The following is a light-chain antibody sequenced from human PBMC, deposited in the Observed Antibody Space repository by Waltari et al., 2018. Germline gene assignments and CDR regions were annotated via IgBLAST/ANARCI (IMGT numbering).Light chain of an antibody. Sequence: IQLTQSPSFLSTSVGDRVTITCRASQGIRTYLDWYKQKPGKAPNHLVFAASILQSWVPSRISGSGSWTDFSLPISSLQPEDFATYYYQQFNRYPLTFGGGTKVEIK. V-gene: IGKV1-9*01. CDR2: AAS. CDR1: QGIRTY. J-gene: IGKJ4*01. CDR3: QQFNRYPLT.